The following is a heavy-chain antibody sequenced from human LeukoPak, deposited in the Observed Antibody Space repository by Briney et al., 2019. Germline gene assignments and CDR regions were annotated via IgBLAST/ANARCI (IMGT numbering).Heavy chain of an antibody. J-gene: IGHJ4*02. Sequence: GGSLRLSCAASGFTFSDYYMSWIRQAPGKGLEWVSGVSGSGGTTEYADSVKGRFTISRDNSKNTLYLQMDSLRAEDTAIYYCANRGNTVTTLDYWGQGTLVTVSS. D-gene: IGHD4-11*01. CDR1: GFTFSDYY. CDR2: VSGSGGTT. V-gene: IGHV3-23*01. CDR3: ANRGNTVTTLDY.